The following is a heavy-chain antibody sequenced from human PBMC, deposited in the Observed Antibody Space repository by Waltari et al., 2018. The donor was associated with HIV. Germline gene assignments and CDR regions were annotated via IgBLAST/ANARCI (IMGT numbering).Heavy chain of an antibody. D-gene: IGHD6-13*01. J-gene: IGHJ4*02. CDR1: GFPFSSYW. Sequence: EVQLVESGGGLVQPGGSLRLSCAASGFPFSSYWMNWVRQAPGKGLEWVANINQDGSEKHYVDSVQGRFTISRDNAKNSLYLQMNSLRAEDTAIYYCARRDLRIAAVGRSIFDCWGQGTLVTVSS. CDR3: ARRDLRIAAVGRSIFDC. V-gene: IGHV3-7*01. CDR2: INQDGSEK.